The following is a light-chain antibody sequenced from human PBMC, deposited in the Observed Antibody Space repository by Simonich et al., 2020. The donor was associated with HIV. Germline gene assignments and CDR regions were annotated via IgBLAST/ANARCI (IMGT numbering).Light chain of an antibody. CDR1: SGHSRYA. CDR2: LNSDGSH. J-gene: IGLJ2*01. Sequence: QLVLTQSPSASASLGASVKLTCTLSSGHSRYAIAWHQLQPEKGPRYLMKLNSDGSHSTGDGIPDRFSGSSSGAERYLTISSLQSEDEADYYCQTWGTGIRVFGGGTKLTVL. V-gene: IGLV4-69*01. CDR3: QTWGTGIRV.